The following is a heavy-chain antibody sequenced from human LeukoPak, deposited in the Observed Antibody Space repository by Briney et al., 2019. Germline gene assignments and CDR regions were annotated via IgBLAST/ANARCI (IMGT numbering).Heavy chain of an antibody. CDR2: IYYSGST. CDR1: GGSISSGGYY. D-gene: IGHD6-13*01. V-gene: IGHV4-31*03. CDR3: ARATAGGYFDY. J-gene: IGHJ4*02. Sequence: SETLSLTCTVSGGSISSGGYYWSWIRQHPGKGLEWIGYIYYSGSTYYNPSLKSRVTISVDTSKNQFSPKLSSVTAADTAVYYCARATAGGYFDYWGQGTLVTVSS.